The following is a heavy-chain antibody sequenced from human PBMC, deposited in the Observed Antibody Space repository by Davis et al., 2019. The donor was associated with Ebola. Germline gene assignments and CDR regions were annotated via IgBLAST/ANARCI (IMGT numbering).Heavy chain of an antibody. V-gene: IGHV3-30*18. D-gene: IGHD2-15*01. Sequence: SLKISCAASGFTFSSYGMHWVRQAPGKGLEWVAVISYDGSNKYYADSVKGRFTISRDNSKNTLYLQMNSLRAEDTAVYYCAKADRGGSLWDAFDIWGQGTMVTVSS. CDR1: GFTFSSYG. CDR2: ISYDGSNK. J-gene: IGHJ3*02. CDR3: AKADRGGSLWDAFDI.